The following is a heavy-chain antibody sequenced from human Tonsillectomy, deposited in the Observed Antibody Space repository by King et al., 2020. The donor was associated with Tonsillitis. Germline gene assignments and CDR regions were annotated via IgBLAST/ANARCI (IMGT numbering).Heavy chain of an antibody. Sequence: VQLVESGAEVKKPGESLKISCQGSGYTFTNYWIGWVRQMPGKGLEWMGSIYPRDSDIRYSLSFQGQVTISVDKSMNTAYLQWSSLKASDTAMYYCARQIAAADPLIDPWGQGTLVTVSS. CDR2: IYPRDSDI. D-gene: IGHD6-13*01. V-gene: IGHV5-51*01. CDR3: ARQIAAADPLIDP. CDR1: GYTFTNYW. J-gene: IGHJ5*02.